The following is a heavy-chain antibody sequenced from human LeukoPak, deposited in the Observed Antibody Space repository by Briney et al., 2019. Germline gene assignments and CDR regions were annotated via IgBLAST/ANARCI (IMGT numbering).Heavy chain of an antibody. CDR3: VRAYDD. J-gene: IGHJ4*02. Sequence: PSETLSLTCAVYGGSFSGSNWSWIRRPPGKGLEWIGEIYNSGSTIYNPSLKSRVTISVDTSKNQLSLNLNSVTAADTAVYYCVRAYDDWGQGTLVTVSS. CDR1: GGSFSGSN. V-gene: IGHV4-34*01. CDR2: IYNSGST.